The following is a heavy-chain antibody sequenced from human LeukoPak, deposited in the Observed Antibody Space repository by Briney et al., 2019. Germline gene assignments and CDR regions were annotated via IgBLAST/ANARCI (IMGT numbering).Heavy chain of an antibody. Sequence: ASVKVSCKASGYTLTDHYIHWVRQAPGQGLKWMGRINPNSGVANYAQKFQGRVTVTRDTSISTAYMELSSLTSDDTAVYYCARGAAVGQTRDYWGQGTLVTVSS. CDR2: INPNSGVA. D-gene: IGHD6-13*01. CDR3: ARGAAVGQTRDY. V-gene: IGHV1-2*06. CDR1: GYTLTDHY. J-gene: IGHJ4*02.